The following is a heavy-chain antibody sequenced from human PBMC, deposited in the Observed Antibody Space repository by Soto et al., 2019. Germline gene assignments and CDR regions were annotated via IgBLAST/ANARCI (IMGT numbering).Heavy chain of an antibody. CDR2: ISSSSSYT. Sequence: QVQLVESGGGLVRPGGSLRLSCAASGFTFSDYYMSWIRQAPGKGLEWVSYISSSSSYTNYADSVKGRFTISRDNAKNSLYLQMNSLRAEDTAVYYCARDLSYGYGTEPPGTNWFDPWGQGTLVTVSS. J-gene: IGHJ5*02. D-gene: IGHD5-18*01. V-gene: IGHV3-11*06. CDR3: ARDLSYGYGTEPPGTNWFDP. CDR1: GFTFSDYY.